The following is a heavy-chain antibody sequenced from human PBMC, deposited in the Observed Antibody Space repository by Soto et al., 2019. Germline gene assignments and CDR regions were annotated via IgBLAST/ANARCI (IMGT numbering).Heavy chain of an antibody. CDR2: INAGNGNT. Sequence: GASVKVSCKASGYTFTSYGIHWVRQAPGQRLEWTGWINAGNGNTKYSEKFQGRVTITRDTSASTAYLELSSLRSEDTAVYYCARIRRDSSGYYPDYYYYGMDVWGQGTTVTVSS. D-gene: IGHD3-22*01. V-gene: IGHV1-3*01. J-gene: IGHJ6*02. CDR1: GYTFTSYG. CDR3: ARIRRDSSGYYPDYYYYGMDV.